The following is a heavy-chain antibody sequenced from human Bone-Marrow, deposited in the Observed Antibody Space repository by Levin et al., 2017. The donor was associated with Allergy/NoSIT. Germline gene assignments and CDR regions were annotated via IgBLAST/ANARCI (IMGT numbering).Heavy chain of an antibody. CDR1: GFTFSRYS. J-gene: IGHJ4*02. V-gene: IGHV3-33*01. CDR2: FWSDGSTK. CDR3: AREGSVTGMRSFDY. Sequence: PGGSLRLSCAASGFTFSRYSMHWVRQAPGKGLEWVAAFWSDGSTKYDADSVKGRFTISRDNSKNTLYLQMSSLRAEDTAGYYCAREGSVTGMRSFDYWGQGTLVTVSS. D-gene: IGHD6-19*01.